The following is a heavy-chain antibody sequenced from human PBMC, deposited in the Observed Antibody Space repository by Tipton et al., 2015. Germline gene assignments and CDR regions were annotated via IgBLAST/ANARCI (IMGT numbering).Heavy chain of an antibody. Sequence: SLRLSCAASEFSFNNYGMHWVRQAPGKGLEWVAVIWYDGTEKYYGDSVKGRFTLSRDNSKSTMCLEMNSLRAEDTAVYYCARGEATDAAFDIWGQGTMVIVSS. CDR3: ARGEATDAAFDI. CDR1: EFSFNNYG. CDR2: IWYDGTEK. J-gene: IGHJ3*02. V-gene: IGHV3-33*01.